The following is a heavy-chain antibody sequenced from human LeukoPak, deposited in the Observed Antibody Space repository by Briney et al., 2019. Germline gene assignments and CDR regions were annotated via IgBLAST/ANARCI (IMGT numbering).Heavy chain of an antibody. Sequence: SETLSLTCTVSGGSISSYYWSWIRQPPGKGLEWIGYIYYSGSTNYNPSLKSRVTISVDTSKNQFSLKLSSVTAADTAVYYCARSITIFGVVILDYYYMDVWGKGTTVTVSS. CDR2: IYYSGST. D-gene: IGHD3-3*01. CDR1: GGSISSYY. J-gene: IGHJ6*03. V-gene: IGHV4-59*01. CDR3: ARSITIFGVVILDYYYMDV.